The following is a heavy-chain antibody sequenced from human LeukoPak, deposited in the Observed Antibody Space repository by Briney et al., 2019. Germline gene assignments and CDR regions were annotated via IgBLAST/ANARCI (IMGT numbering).Heavy chain of an antibody. Sequence: PGGSLRLSCAASGFTFSTYEMTWVRQSPGKGLEWVSYISSSGSTIYYADSVKGRFTISRDNAKNTLYLQMNSLRAEDTAVYYCARGPPGYYDSSGYYLSTGAPPYWGQGTLVTVSS. D-gene: IGHD3-22*01. CDR2: ISSSGSTI. CDR1: GFTFSTYE. J-gene: IGHJ4*02. V-gene: IGHV3-48*03. CDR3: ARGPPGYYDSSGYYLSTGAPPY.